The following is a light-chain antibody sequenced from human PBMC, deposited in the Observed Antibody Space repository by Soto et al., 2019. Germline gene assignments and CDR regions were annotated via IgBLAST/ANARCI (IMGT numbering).Light chain of an antibody. CDR1: SSDVGSYNL. Sequence: QSVLTQPASVSGSPGQSITISCTGTSSDVGSYNLVSWYQQHPGKAPKLMIYEVTKRPSGVSNRFSGSKSGNTASLTISGLQAEDEADYYCCSYAGSSTVFGTVTKLTVL. CDR3: CSYAGSSTV. CDR2: EVT. V-gene: IGLV2-23*02. J-gene: IGLJ1*01.